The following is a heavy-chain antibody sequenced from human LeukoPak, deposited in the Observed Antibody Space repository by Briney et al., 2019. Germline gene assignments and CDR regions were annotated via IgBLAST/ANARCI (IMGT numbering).Heavy chain of an antibody. CDR3: ARGQLWLRGFYYYYYGMDV. D-gene: IGHD5-18*01. CDR2: IYYSGST. J-gene: IGHJ6*02. Sequence: SETLSLTCTVSGGSISSGGYYWRWLRQHPGTGLEWIGYIYYSGSTYYNPSLKSRVTISVDTSKSQFSLKLSSVTAADTAVYYCARGQLWLRGFYYYYYGMDVWGQGTTVTVSS. CDR1: GGSISSGGYY. V-gene: IGHV4-31*03.